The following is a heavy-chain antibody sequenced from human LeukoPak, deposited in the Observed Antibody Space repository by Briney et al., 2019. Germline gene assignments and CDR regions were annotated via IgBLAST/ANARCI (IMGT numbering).Heavy chain of an antibody. J-gene: IGHJ4*02. CDR2: ISSSSSYI. V-gene: IGHV3-21*01. Sequence: PGGSLRLSCAASGFTFSSYSMNWVRQAPGKGLEWVSSISSSSSYIYYADSVKGRFTISRDNAKNSLYLRMNSLRAEDTAVYYCAREVREYQLLGSIDYWGQGTLVTVSS. D-gene: IGHD2-2*01. CDR1: GFTFSSYS. CDR3: AREVREYQLLGSIDY.